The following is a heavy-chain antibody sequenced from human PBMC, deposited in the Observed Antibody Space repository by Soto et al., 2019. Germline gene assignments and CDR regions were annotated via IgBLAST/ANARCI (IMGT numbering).Heavy chain of an antibody. J-gene: IGHJ4*02. Sequence: GGSLRFSCAASGFIVSSNYMNWVRQAPGKGLEWVSVIYSGGSAYYADSVKGRFTISRDNSKNTLYLQMNSLRAEDTAVYYCANLVGATYFDHWGQGTLVTVSS. CDR3: ANLVGATYFDH. V-gene: IGHV3-66*01. D-gene: IGHD1-26*01. CDR2: IYSGGSA. CDR1: GFIVSSNY.